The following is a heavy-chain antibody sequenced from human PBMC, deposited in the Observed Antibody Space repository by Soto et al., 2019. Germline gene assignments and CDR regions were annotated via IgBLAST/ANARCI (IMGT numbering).Heavy chain of an antibody. J-gene: IGHJ6*02. CDR2: ISYDGSNK. V-gene: IGHV3-30-3*01. CDR3: ARDRDGPNLYGMDV. D-gene: IGHD2-21*02. Sequence: LRLSCAASGFTFSSYAMHWVRQAPGKGLEWVAVISYDGSNKYYADSVKGRFTISRDNSKNTLYLQMNSLRAEDTAVYYCARDRDGPNLYGMDVWGQGTTVTVSS. CDR1: GFTFSSYA.